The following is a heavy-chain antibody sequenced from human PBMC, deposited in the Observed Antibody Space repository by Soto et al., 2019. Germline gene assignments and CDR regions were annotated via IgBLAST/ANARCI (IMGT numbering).Heavy chain of an antibody. V-gene: IGHV4-30-2*01. D-gene: IGHD3-22*01. CDR3: ARGGVDYYDSSGYYFSPYYFDY. CDR2: IYHSGST. CDR1: GGSISSGSYS. Sequence: PSETLSLTCAVSGGSISSGSYSWSWIRQPPGKGLEWIGYIYHSGSTYYYTSLKSRVTISVDRSKNQFSLKLSSVTAADTAVYYCARGGVDYYDSSGYYFSPYYFDYWGQGTLVTVSS. J-gene: IGHJ4*02.